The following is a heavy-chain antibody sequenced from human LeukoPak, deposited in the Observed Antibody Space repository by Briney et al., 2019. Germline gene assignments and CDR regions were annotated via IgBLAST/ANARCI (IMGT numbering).Heavy chain of an antibody. J-gene: IGHJ4*02. CDR2: IKQDGSEK. CDR1: GFIFSSYW. Sequence: GGSLRLSCVASGFIFSSYWMSWVRQAPGKGLEWVANIKQDGSEKYYVVSVKGRFTISRDNAKNALYLQMNSLRAEDTAVYYCAKDLHYGSADYWGQGTLVTVSS. V-gene: IGHV3-7*01. D-gene: IGHD3-10*01. CDR3: AKDLHYGSADY.